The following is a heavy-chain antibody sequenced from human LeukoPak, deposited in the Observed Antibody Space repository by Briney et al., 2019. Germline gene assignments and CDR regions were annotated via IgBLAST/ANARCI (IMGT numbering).Heavy chain of an antibody. CDR2: INPNSGDT. CDR1: AYTFTGYY. Sequence: ASVKVSCKASAYTFTGYYIHWVRQAPGQGLEWMGRINPNSGDTNYAQKFQGSVTMTRDTSISTAYMELTSLRSDHTAVYYCARVRSGSSTIDYWGQGTLVTVSS. D-gene: IGHD1-26*01. J-gene: IGHJ4*02. CDR3: ARVRSGSSTIDY. V-gene: IGHV1-2*06.